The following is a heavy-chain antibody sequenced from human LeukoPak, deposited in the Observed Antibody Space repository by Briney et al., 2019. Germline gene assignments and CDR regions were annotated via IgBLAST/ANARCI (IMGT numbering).Heavy chain of an antibody. J-gene: IGHJ4*02. CDR1: GFTVSSNY. Sequence: GGSLRLSCAASGFTVSSNYMSWVRQAPGKGLEWVSVIYSGGSTYYADSVKGRFTISRDNAKNSLYLQMNSLRAEDTAVYYCARDLDYYDSSGYLHWGQGTLVTVSS. CDR3: ARDLDYYDSSGYLH. CDR2: IYSGGST. V-gene: IGHV3-53*01. D-gene: IGHD3-22*01.